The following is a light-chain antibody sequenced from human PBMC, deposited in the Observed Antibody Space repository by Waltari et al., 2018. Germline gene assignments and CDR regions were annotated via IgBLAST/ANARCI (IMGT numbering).Light chain of an antibody. CDR3: HQRSDWPYT. Sequence: EVVMTQSPATLSLSPGERATLSCRASQSVSSYLGWYQQKPGQAPRLLIYHVSNRATGIPARFSGSRSGTDFTLTISSLESEDFAVYYCHQRSDWPYTFGQGTKLEIK. CDR2: HVS. V-gene: IGKV3-11*01. CDR1: QSVSSY. J-gene: IGKJ2*01.